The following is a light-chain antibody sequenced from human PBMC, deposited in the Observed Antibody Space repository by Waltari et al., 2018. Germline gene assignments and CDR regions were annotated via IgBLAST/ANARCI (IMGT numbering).Light chain of an antibody. J-gene: IGLJ3*02. CDR2: VNSDGSR. V-gene: IGLV4-69*01. CDR1: SGHINNV. CDR3: QTGGHGTWV. Sequence: SPSASASLGASVKLTCTLSSGHINNVIAWHQQQPEKGPRYLMKVNSDGSRSKGDEIPDRFSGSSSGAERYLIISSVQSEDEADYYCQTGGHGTWVFGGGTKLTVL.